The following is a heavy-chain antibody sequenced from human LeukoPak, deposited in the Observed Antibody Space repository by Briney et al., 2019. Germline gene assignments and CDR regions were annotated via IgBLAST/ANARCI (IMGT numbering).Heavy chain of an antibody. Sequence: GESLKISCKGSGSSFTSYWIGWVRQMPGKGLEWMGIIYPGGSDTRYSPSFQGQVTISADKSISTAYLQWSSLKASDTAMYYCARRDYYDSSGPTGLDYWGQGTLVTVSS. V-gene: IGHV5-51*01. D-gene: IGHD3-22*01. CDR2: IYPGGSDT. CDR3: ARRDYYDSSGPTGLDY. CDR1: GSSFTSYW. J-gene: IGHJ4*02.